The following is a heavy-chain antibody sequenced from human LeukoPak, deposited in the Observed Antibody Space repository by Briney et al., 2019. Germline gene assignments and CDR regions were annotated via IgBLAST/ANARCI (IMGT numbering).Heavy chain of an antibody. CDR2: INYSAST. CDR1: GGSISSGDYF. Sequence: SQTLSLTCTISGGSISSGDYFWTWIRQHPGKGLEWIGYINYSASTYYNPSLKSRITMSIDTSKNQFSLKLSSVTAADTAVYYCARAGSSDSSGYYHIIDYWGQGTWSPSPQ. J-gene: IGHJ4*02. CDR3: ARAGSSDSSGYYHIIDY. V-gene: IGHV4-31*03. D-gene: IGHD3-22*01.